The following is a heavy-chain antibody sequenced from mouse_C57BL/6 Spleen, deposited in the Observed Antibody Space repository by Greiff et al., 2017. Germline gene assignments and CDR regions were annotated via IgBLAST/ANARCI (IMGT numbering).Heavy chain of an antibody. CDR3: ARGTTVVATTD. V-gene: IGHV1-69*01. CDR2: IDPSDSYT. CDR1: GYSFTSYW. J-gene: IGHJ2*01. D-gene: IGHD1-1*01. Sequence: QVQLQQPGAELVMPGASVKLSCKASGYSFTSYWMHWVKQRPGQGLEWIGEIDPSDSYTNYNQKFKGKSTLTVDKSSSTAYMQLSSLTSEDSAVYYCARGTTVVATTDWGQGTTLTVSS.